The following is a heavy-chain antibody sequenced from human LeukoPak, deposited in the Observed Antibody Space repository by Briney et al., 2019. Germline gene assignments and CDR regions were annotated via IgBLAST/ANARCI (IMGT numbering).Heavy chain of an antibody. CDR1: GFTFRSYG. D-gene: IGHD3-22*01. Sequence: GGSLRLSCAASGFTFRSYGMSWVRQAPGKGLEWVSGISGSGDSTYYADSVKGRFTISRDNSKNTLYLQMNSLRAEDTALYYCAKGAYYYDSSGYYRYWGQGTLVTVSS. V-gene: IGHV3-23*01. J-gene: IGHJ4*02. CDR3: AKGAYYYDSSGYYRY. CDR2: ISGSGDST.